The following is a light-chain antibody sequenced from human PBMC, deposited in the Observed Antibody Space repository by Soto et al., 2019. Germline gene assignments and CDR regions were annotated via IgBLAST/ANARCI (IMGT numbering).Light chain of an antibody. J-gene: IGKJ1*01. CDR2: GAS. CDR1: QTISSNY. CDR3: QQYGSSPST. V-gene: IGKV3-20*01. Sequence: ETVLTQSPGTLSLSPGERATLSCRASQTISSNYLAWYRQTPGQAPRLLIDGASNRATGMADRFSGSGSGTDFTLIISRLEPEDFALYYCQQYGSSPSTFGQGTKVEIK.